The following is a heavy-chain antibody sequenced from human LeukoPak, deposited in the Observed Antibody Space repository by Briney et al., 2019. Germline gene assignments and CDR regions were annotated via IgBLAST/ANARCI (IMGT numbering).Heavy chain of an antibody. CDR1: GGSISSYY. V-gene: IGHV4-59*01. D-gene: IGHD3-22*01. CDR2: IYYRGST. Sequence: PSETLSLTCTVSGGSISSYYWSWIRQPPGKGLECIGYIYYRGSTNYNPSLKSRVTISVDTSKNQFSLKLSSVTAADTAVYYCASTQSDYYPPRFDYWGQGTLVTVSS. CDR3: ASTQSDYYPPRFDY. J-gene: IGHJ4*02.